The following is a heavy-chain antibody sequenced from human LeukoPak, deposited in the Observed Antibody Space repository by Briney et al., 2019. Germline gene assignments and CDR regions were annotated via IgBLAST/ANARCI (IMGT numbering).Heavy chain of an antibody. CDR1: GFTFSNYG. CDR2: IRYDGSNK. D-gene: IGHD4-23*01. V-gene: IGHV3-30*02. J-gene: IGHJ6*03. Sequence: RGSLRLSRAASGFTFSNYGMHWVRQAPGKGLEWVAFIRYDGSNKYYADSVKGRFTISRDNSKNTVYLQMNSLRAEDTAVYYCAKGNSDPHYYYYYMDVWGKGITVTVSS. CDR3: AKGNSDPHYYYYYMDV.